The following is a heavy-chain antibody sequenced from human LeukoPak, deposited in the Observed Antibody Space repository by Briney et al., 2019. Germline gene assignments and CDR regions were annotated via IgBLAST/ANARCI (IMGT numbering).Heavy chain of an antibody. J-gene: IGHJ6*04. CDR1: GFTVSSNY. D-gene: IGHD6-19*01. CDR2: IYSGGST. CDR3: ARFRSSGWNYYYYYYGMDV. Sequence: GGSLRLSCAASGFTVSSNYMSWVRQAPGKGLEWVSVIYSGGSTYYADSVKGRFTISSDNSKNTLYLQMNSLRAEDTAVYYCARFRSSGWNYYYYYYGMDVWAKGPRSPSPQ. V-gene: IGHV3-53*01.